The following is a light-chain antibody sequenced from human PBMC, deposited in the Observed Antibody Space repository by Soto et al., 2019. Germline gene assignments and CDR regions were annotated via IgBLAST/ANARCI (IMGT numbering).Light chain of an antibody. CDR3: QQYGSSPPT. Sequence: DIVMTQSPLSLPVTPGEPASISCRASQSVSSANFAWYQQKPGQAPRLLIYGASSRATGIPDRFSGSGSGTDFTLTISRLEPEDFAVYYCQQYGSSPPTFGQGTKVDIK. J-gene: IGKJ1*01. V-gene: IGKV3-20*01. CDR2: GAS. CDR1: QSVSSAN.